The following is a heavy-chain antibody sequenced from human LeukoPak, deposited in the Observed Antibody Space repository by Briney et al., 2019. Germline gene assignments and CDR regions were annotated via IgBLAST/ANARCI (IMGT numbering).Heavy chain of an antibody. V-gene: IGHV4-34*01. J-gene: IGHJ4*02. CDR3: ATLTPDFWGGERDYYFDY. CDR2: INHSGST. D-gene: IGHD3-3*01. Sequence: SETLSLTCAVYGGSFSGYYWSWIRQPPGKGLEWIGEINHSGSTNYNPSLKSRVTISVDTSKNQFSLKLSSVTAADTAVYYCATLTPDFWGGERDYYFDYWGQGTLVTVSS. CDR1: GGSFSGYY.